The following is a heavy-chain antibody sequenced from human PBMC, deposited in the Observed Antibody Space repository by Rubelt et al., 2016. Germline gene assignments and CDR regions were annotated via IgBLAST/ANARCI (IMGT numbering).Heavy chain of an antibody. D-gene: IGHD2-15*01. CDR1: GFIVSNNY. Sequence: EVQLVESGGGLIQPGGSLRLSCAASGFIVSNNYMAWVRQAPGEGLQWVSIIYSGGSADYTDSVKGRFIISRDNSKNTLDLQMNSLRAEETAVYYCTKSIAGWSPSPDYWGRGTLVTVSS. J-gene: IGHJ4*02. CDR3: TKSIAGWSPSPDY. CDR2: IYSGGSA. V-gene: IGHV3-53*01.